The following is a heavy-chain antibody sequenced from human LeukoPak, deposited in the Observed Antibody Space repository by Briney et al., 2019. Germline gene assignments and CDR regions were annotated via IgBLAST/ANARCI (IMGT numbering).Heavy chain of an antibody. Sequence: PGGSLRLSCAASGFTFSSYEMNWVRQAPGKGLEWVSYISSSGSTIYYADSVKGRFTISRDNAKNSLYLQMNSLRAEDTAVYYCAREGPAMVTDFDYWGQGTLVTVSS. CDR2: ISSSGSTI. J-gene: IGHJ4*02. CDR3: AREGPAMVTDFDY. CDR1: GFTFSSYE. D-gene: IGHD5-18*01. V-gene: IGHV3-48*03.